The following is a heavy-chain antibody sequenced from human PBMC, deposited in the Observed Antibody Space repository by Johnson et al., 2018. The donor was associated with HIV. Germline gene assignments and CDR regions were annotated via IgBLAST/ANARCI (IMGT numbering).Heavy chain of an antibody. CDR3: ARVGVILGTPSDAFDI. V-gene: IGHV3-11*04. Sequence: QVQLVESGGGLVKPGGSLRLSCAASGFIFSDYYMSWIRQAPGKGLEWISYISSSGSTIYYADSVKGRLTISRDNANNSLYLPMNGLRAEDTAVYYCARVGVILGTPSDAFDIWGQGTMVTVSS. CDR2: ISSSGSTI. CDR1: GFIFSDYY. D-gene: IGHD7-27*01. J-gene: IGHJ3*02.